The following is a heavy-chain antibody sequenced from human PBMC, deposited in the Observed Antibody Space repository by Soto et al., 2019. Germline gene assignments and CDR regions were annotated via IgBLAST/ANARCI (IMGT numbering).Heavy chain of an antibody. CDR1: GFTFSSYW. CDR2: IKSDGSST. J-gene: IGHJ4*02. D-gene: IGHD5-12*01. Sequence: GGSLRLSCAASGFTFSSYWMHWVRQAPGKGLVWVSRIKSDGSSTNYADSVKGRFTISRDNAKNTLYLQMNSLRAEDTAVYYCIRGRSGYSGYDPLDYWGQGTLVTVSS. V-gene: IGHV3-74*01. CDR3: IRGRSGYSGYDPLDY.